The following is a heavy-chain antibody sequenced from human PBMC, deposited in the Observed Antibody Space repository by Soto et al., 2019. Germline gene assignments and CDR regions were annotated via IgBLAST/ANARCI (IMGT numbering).Heavy chain of an antibody. Sequence: PGGSLRLSCAASGFTFSNAWMHWVRQAPGRGLVWLSRMKGDESITTVADSVKGRFTISRDNAKNTLYLQMNSLRADDTAIYYCARGRRNDEGDGYDPFDYWGQGTLVTVSS. CDR3: ARGRRNDEGDGYDPFDY. CDR1: GFTFSNAW. D-gene: IGHD3-22*01. CDR2: MKGDESIT. J-gene: IGHJ4*02. V-gene: IGHV3-74*03.